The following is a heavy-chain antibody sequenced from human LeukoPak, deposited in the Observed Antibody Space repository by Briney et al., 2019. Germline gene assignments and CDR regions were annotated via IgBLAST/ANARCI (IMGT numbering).Heavy chain of an antibody. V-gene: IGHV4-39*01. Sequence: PSETLSLTCTVSGGSISSSSYYWGWIRQPPGKGLEWIGSIYYSGSTYYNPSLKSRVTISVDTSKNQFSLKLSSVTAADTAVYYCARRGGNGYYYGSGSYYLDYCGQGTLVTVSS. CDR1: GGSISSSSYY. J-gene: IGHJ4*02. CDR3: ARRGGNGYYYGSGSYYLDY. CDR2: IYYSGST. D-gene: IGHD3-10*01.